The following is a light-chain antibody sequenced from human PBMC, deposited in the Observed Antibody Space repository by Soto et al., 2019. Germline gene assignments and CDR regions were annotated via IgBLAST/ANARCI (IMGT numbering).Light chain of an antibody. J-gene: IGKJ4*01. CDR2: WAS. V-gene: IGKV4-1*01. CDR3: QQYYTTPLT. Sequence: DIVMTQSPDSLAVSLGERATINCKSSQSVLYSSNSKNYLAWYRQKPGQPPKLLIYWASTRESGVPDRFSGSGSGTDFTLTISSLQAEDVAVYYCQQYYTTPLTFGGGTKGEIK. CDR1: QSVLYSSNSKNY.